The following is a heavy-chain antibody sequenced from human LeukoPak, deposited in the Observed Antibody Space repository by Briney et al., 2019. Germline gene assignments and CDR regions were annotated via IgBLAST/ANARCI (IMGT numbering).Heavy chain of an antibody. CDR2: LYTTGST. Sequence: GGSLRLSCAVSGFAVSSNYMTWVRQAPGKGLEWVSFLYTTGSTYYTDSVKGRFTISRDNAKNTLYLQMNSLRAEDTAVYYCAGPPQASPFDIWGQGTMVTVSS. J-gene: IGHJ3*02. CDR3: AGPPQASPFDI. CDR1: GFAVSSNY. V-gene: IGHV3-53*01.